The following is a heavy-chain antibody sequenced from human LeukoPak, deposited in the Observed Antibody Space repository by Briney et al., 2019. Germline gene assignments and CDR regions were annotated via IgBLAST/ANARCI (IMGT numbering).Heavy chain of an antibody. CDR2: ITIPGGST. CDR1: GFTFSKYW. CDR3: TRSHAYTYGDFDY. Sequence: GGSLRLSCAASGFTFSKYWMHWVRQAPGKGLVWVSRITIPGGSTSYADSVKGRFTISRDNAKNTLYLQMNSLRPEDTAVYFCTRSHAYTYGDFDYWGQGTLATVSS. V-gene: IGHV3-74*01. J-gene: IGHJ4*02. D-gene: IGHD3-16*01.